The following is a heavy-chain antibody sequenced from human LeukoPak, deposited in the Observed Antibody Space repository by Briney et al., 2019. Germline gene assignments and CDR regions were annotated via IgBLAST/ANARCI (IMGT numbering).Heavy chain of an antibody. D-gene: IGHD1-26*01. Sequence: XETLSLTCAVHGGSFSAYYWSWIRQPPGKGLEWIGEINHSGSTNYNPSLKSRVTISVGTSKNQFSLKLSSVTAADTAVYYCARGTIVGARFDYWGQGTLVTVSS. J-gene: IGHJ4*02. CDR1: GGSFSAYY. V-gene: IGHV4-34*01. CDR3: ARGTIVGARFDY. CDR2: INHSGST.